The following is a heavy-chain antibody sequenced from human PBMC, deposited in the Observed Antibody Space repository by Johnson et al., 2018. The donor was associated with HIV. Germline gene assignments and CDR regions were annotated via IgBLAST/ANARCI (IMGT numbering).Heavy chain of an antibody. Sequence: QVQLVESGGGVVQPGGSLRLSCAASGFTFSSYGMHWVRLAPGKGLAWVAFIRYDGSNNYSADSVKGRFTISRDNSKTTLYLPMNSLRAEDTAVYYCAKAEWYSSGWYPFNAFDIWGQGTMITVSS. CDR3: AKAEWYSSGWYPFNAFDI. CDR1: GFTFSSYG. J-gene: IGHJ3*02. CDR2: IRYDGSNN. V-gene: IGHV3-30*02. D-gene: IGHD6-19*01.